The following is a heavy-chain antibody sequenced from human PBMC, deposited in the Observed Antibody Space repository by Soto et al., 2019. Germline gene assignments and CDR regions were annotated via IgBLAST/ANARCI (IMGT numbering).Heavy chain of an antibody. Sequence: GGSLRLSCAASGFTFSNAWMNWVRQAPGKGLEWVGRIKSKTDGGTTDYAAPVKGRFTISRDDSKNTLYLQMNSLTTEDTAVVYSTPHEWLLPSSFAYGAQGPRVPFSS. V-gene: IGHV3-15*07. CDR1: GFTFSNAW. CDR2: IKSKTDGGTT. J-gene: IGHJ4*02. D-gene: IGHD5-12*01. CDR3: TPHEWLLPSSFAY.